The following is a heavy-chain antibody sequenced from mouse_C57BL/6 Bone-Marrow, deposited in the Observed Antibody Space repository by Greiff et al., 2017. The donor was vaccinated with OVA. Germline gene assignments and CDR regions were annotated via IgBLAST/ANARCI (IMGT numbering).Heavy chain of an antibody. D-gene: IGHD4-1*01. J-gene: IGHJ2*01. CDR2: IYPGSGNT. CDR1: GYTFTDYY. V-gene: IGHV1-76*01. CDR3: ARDWDLGY. Sequence: QVQLQQSGAELVRPGASVKLSCKASGYTFTDYYINWVKQRPGQGLEWIARIYPGSGNTYYNEKFKGKATLTAEKSSSTAYMQLSSLTSEDSAVYFCARDWDLGYWGKGTTLTVSS.